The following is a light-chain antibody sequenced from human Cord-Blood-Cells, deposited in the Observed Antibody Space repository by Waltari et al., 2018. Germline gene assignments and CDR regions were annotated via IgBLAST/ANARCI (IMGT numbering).Light chain of an antibody. CDR3: QQYNSYSPRT. J-gene: IGKJ1*01. CDR1: QSISSW. V-gene: IGKV1-5*01. Sequence: DIQMTQAASTLSASVGDRVTTTCRASQSISSWLAWYQQKPGKAPKLLIYDASSLESGVPSRLSGSGCAAEVALTISSLQPDDFATYYCQQYNSYSPRTFGQGTKVEIK. CDR2: DAS.